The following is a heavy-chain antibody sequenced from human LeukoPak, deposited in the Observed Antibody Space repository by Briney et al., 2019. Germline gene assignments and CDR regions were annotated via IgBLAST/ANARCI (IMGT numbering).Heavy chain of an antibody. J-gene: IGHJ4*02. CDR1: GFTFSSYW. D-gene: IGHD3-22*01. Sequence: GGSLRLSCAAPGFTFSSYWMSWVRQAPGEGLEWVANIKQDGSEKYYVDSVKGRFTISRDNAKNSLYLQMNSLRAEDTAVYYCARVRYDSSGYYFADYWGQGTLVTVSS. CDR2: IKQDGSEK. CDR3: ARVRYDSSGYYFADY. V-gene: IGHV3-7*01.